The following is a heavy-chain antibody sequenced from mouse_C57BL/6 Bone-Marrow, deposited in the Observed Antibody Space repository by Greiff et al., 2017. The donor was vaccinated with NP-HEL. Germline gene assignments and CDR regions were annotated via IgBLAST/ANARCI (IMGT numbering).Heavy chain of an antibody. Sequence: QVQLQQPGTELVKPGASVKLSCKASGYTFTSYWMHWVKQRPGQGLEWIGNINPSNGGTNYNEKFKSKATLTVDKSSSTAYMQLSSLTSEDSAVYYCARRFLIGPFYYYGSSSLYYAMDYWGQGTSVTVSS. V-gene: IGHV1-53*01. D-gene: IGHD1-1*01. CDR2: INPSNGGT. CDR3: ARRFLIGPFYYYGSSSLYYAMDY. CDR1: GYTFTSYW. J-gene: IGHJ4*01.